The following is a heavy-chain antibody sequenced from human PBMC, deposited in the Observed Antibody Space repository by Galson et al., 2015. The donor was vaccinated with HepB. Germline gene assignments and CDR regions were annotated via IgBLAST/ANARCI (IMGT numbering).Heavy chain of an antibody. V-gene: IGHV3-74*01. D-gene: IGHD6-19*01. CDR3: ARGGVVGGTDN. J-gene: IGHJ4*02. Sequence: SLRLSCAASGFTFSSYFMDWVRQAPGKGLVWVSDTNRDGSVTRYADSVKGRFTISRDNAKNMLYLQMNSLRVDDAAIYYCARGGVVGGTDNWGQGTLGTVSS. CDR1: GFTFSSYF. CDR2: TNRDGSVT.